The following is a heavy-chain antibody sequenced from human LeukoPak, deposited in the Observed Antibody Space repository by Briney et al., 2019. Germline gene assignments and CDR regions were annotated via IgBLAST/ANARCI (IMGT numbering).Heavy chain of an antibody. CDR3: AKGGAYSGPPLEY. CDR2: ISSSGGTT. J-gene: IGHJ4*02. CDR1: GFTFGSYG. V-gene: IGHV3-23*01. Sequence: GGSLRLSCAASGFTFGSYGMNWVRQAPGKGLEWASVISSSGGTTYYADSVKGRFTISRDNSKNTLYLQMNSLRAEDTALYYCAKGGAYSGPPLEYWGQGTLVTVSS. D-gene: IGHD5-12*01.